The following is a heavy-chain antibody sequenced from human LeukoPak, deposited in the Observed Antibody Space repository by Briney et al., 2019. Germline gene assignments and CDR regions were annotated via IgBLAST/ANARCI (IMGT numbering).Heavy chain of an antibody. CDR2: ISAYNGNT. J-gene: IGHJ4*02. D-gene: IGHD3-3*01. CDR3: ARPVWSGPVREGYFDY. Sequence: ASVKVSCKASGYTFTSYGISWVRQAPGQGLEWMGWISAYNGNTNYAQKLQGRVTMTTDTSTSTAYMELRSLRSDDTAVYYCARPVWSGPVREGYFDYWGQGTLVTVSS. CDR1: GYTFTSYG. V-gene: IGHV1-18*01.